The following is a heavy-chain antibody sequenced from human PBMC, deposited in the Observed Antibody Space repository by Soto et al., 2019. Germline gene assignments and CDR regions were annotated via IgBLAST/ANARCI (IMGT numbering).Heavy chain of an antibody. V-gene: IGHV1-69*13. CDR2: IIPIFGTA. J-gene: IGHJ4*02. Sequence: SVKVSCKASGGTFSSYAISWVRQAPGQGLEWMGGIIPIFGTANYAQKFQGRVTITADESTSTAYMELSSLRSEDTAVYYCARTVSPAPFYDADADYERWGRGTLVTVSS. CDR1: GGTFSSYA. CDR3: ARTVSPAPFYDADADYER. D-gene: IGHD3-16*01.